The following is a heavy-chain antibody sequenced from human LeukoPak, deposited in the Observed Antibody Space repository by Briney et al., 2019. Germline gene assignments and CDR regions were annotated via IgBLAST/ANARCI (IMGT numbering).Heavy chain of an antibody. J-gene: IGHJ3*02. D-gene: IGHD2-8*01. CDR1: GFTFSSYG. CDR2: KWYDGSNK. CDR3: ARDIGYCTNGVCYSLAFDI. V-gene: IGHV3-33*01. Sequence: GGSLRLSCAASGFTFSSYGMHWVRQAPGKGLEWVAVKWYDGSNKYYADSVKGRFTISRDNSKNTLYLQMNSLRAEDTAVYYCARDIGYCTNGVCYSLAFDIWGQGIMVTVSS.